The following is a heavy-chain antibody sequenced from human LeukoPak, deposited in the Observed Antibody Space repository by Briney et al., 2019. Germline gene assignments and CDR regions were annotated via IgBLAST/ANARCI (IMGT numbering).Heavy chain of an antibody. CDR1: GFPLSNYA. CDR3: AKRHDSSGYYKPSFDY. J-gene: IGHJ4*02. D-gene: IGHD3-22*01. Sequence: GGSLRLSCAVSGFPLSNYAMSWVRQAPGKGLEWVSSISGSGSSTYYADSVKGRFTISRDNSRDTLYLQMNNLRAEDTAVYYCAKRHDSSGYYKPSFDYWGQGTLVTVSS. CDR2: ISGSGSST. V-gene: IGHV3-23*01.